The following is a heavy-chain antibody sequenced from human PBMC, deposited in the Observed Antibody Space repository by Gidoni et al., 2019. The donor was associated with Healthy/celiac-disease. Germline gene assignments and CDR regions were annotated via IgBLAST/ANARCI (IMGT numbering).Heavy chain of an antibody. V-gene: IGHV3-48*02. CDR1: GFTFSSYS. J-gene: IGHJ6*03. D-gene: IGHD6-19*01. CDR3: ARAGSSSDIAVAGDYYYYMDV. Sequence: EVQLVESGGGLVQPGGSLRLSCAASGFTFSSYSMNWVRQAPGKGLEWVSYISSSSSTIYYADSVKGRFTISRDNAKNSLYLQMNSLRDEDTAVYYCARAGSSSDIAVAGDYYYYMDVWGKGTTVTVSS. CDR2: ISSSSSTI.